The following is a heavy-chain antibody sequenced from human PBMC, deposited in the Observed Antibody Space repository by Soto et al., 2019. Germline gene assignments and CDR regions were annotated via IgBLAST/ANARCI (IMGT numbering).Heavy chain of an antibody. D-gene: IGHD3-3*01. CDR2: ISGSGGST. V-gene: IGHV3-23*01. CDR1: GFTFSSYA. J-gene: IGHJ4*02. Sequence: AGGSLRLSCAASGFTFSSYAMSWVRQAPGKGLEWVSAISGSGGSTYYADSVKGRFTISRDNSKNTLYLQMNSLRAEDTAVYYCAKSFSITIFGVVTQIFDYWGQGTLVTVSS. CDR3: AKSFSITIFGVVTQIFDY.